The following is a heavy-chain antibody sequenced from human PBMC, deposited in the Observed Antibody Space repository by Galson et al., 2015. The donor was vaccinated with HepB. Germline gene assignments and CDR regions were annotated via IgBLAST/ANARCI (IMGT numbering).Heavy chain of an antibody. V-gene: IGHV5-51*03. CDR2: IYPGDSDT. CDR1: GYSFAIYW. CDR3: AGGSGSQSFDY. D-gene: IGHD1-26*01. Sequence: QSGAEVKKPGESLRISCEATGYSFAIYWIGWVRQMPGKGLEWMGIIYPGDSDTRYSPPFQGQVAISADNSISTAYLQWSSLKAADTALYYCAGGSGSQSFDYWGQGTLLTVSS. J-gene: IGHJ4*02.